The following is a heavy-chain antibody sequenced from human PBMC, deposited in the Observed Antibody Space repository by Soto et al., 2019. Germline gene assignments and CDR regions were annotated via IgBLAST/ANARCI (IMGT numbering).Heavy chain of an antibody. D-gene: IGHD6-6*01. CDR1: GFTFSSYA. Sequence: GGSLRLSCAASGFTFSSYAMSWVRQAPGKGLEWVSAISGSGGSTYYADSVKGRFTISRDNSKNTLYLQMNSLRAEDTAVYYCAKERREYSSSSHIPWFDPWGQGTLVTVSS. CDR2: ISGSGGST. J-gene: IGHJ5*02. V-gene: IGHV3-23*01. CDR3: AKERREYSSSSHIPWFDP.